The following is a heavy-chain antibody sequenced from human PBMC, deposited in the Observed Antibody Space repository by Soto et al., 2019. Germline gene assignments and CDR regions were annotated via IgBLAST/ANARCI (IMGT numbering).Heavy chain of an antibody. CDR3: ARVITIFGRGFDP. Sequence: ASVNVSCKASGHTFTSYGISWVRQAPGQGLEWMGWVSAYNGNTNYAQKLQGRVTMTTDTSTSTAYMELRSLRSDDTAVYYCARVITIFGRGFDPWGQGTLVTVSS. V-gene: IGHV1-18*01. D-gene: IGHD3-3*01. CDR2: VSAYNGNT. CDR1: GHTFTSYG. J-gene: IGHJ5*02.